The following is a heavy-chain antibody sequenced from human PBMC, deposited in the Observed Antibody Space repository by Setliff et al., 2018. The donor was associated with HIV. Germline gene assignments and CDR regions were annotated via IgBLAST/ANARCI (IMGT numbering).Heavy chain of an antibody. V-gene: IGHV4-59*08. J-gene: IGHJ4*02. D-gene: IGHD6-19*01. CDR3: IIAYSSGWLAPMGLDS. Sequence: SETLSLTCTVSGGSISSYYWSWIRQPPGKGLEWIGYIYYSGSTNYNPSLKSRVTISVDTSKNQFSLKLNSVTAADTAVYYCIIAYSSGWLAPMGLDSWGQGTLVTV. CDR2: IYYSGST. CDR1: GGSISSYY.